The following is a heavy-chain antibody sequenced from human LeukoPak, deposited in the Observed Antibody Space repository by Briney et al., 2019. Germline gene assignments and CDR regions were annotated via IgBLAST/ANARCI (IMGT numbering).Heavy chain of an antibody. D-gene: IGHD3-16*01. Sequence: GASVKVSCKASGGTFSSYAISWVRQAPGQGLEWMGRIIPILGIANYAQKSQGRVTITADKSTSTAYMELSSLRSEDTAVYYCARGSGGGGLSPSPLDYWGQGTLVTVSS. J-gene: IGHJ4*02. V-gene: IGHV1-69*04. CDR1: GGTFSSYA. CDR3: ARGSGGGGLSPSPLDY. CDR2: IIPILGIA.